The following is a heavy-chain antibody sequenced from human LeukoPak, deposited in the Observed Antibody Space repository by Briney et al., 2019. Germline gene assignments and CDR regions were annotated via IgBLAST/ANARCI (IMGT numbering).Heavy chain of an antibody. J-gene: IGHJ6*02. CDR3: ASRVRPGYYNGMDV. CDR1: GLTVGSNY. V-gene: IGHV3-66*01. D-gene: IGHD6-6*01. CDR2: ISSGGST. Sequence: GGSLRLSCAASGLTVGSNYMSWVRQAPGKGLEWVSVISSGGSTYYADSVKGRFTLSRDNSKNTMYLQMNSLRAEDTAVYYCASRVRPGYYNGMDVWGQGTTVTVSS.